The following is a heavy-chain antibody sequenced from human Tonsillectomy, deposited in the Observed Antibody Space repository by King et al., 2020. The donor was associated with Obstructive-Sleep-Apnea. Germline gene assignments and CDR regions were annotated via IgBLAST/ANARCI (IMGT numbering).Heavy chain of an antibody. D-gene: IGHD2-2*01. CDR3: ARDGCSSSSCRSGPWSFDY. J-gene: IGHJ4*02. V-gene: IGHV4-39*07. Sequence: LQLQESGPGLVKPSETLSLTCTVSGDSISSSSYYWGWIRQPPGKGLEWIGSIYYSGSTYYNPSLKSRVTISVDTSKNQFSLKLSSVTAADTAVYYCARDGCSSSSCRSGPWSFDYWGQGTLVTVSS. CDR1: GDSISSSSYY. CDR2: IYYSGST.